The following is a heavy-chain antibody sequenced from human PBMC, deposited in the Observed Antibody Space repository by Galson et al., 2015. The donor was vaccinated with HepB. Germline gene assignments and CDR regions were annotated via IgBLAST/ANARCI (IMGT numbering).Heavy chain of an antibody. CDR1: GFTGSNYA. D-gene: IGHD6-13*01. CDR3: ARDPVSSYSSSRYDY. V-gene: IGHV3-30*04. Sequence: SLRLSCAASGFTGSNYAMQWGRQAPDKGLEWVAVIPYAGSNKNYADSVKGRFTISRDNSKNTVYLQMTSLRAEDTAVYYCARDPVSSYSSSRYDYWGQGTLVTVSS. CDR2: IPYAGSNK. J-gene: IGHJ4*02.